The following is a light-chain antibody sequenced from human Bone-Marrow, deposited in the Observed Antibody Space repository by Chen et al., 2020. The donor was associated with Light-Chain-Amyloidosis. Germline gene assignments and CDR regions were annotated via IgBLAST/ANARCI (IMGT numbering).Light chain of an antibody. J-gene: IGLJ2*01. CDR2: DVS. Sequence: QSALTKPASVSGSPGLTLTISCTGTSSDVGGYNYVSWYQQHPGKAPKLMIYDVSNRPSGVSNRFSGSKSGNTASLTISGLQAEDEADYYCSSYTSSSTLVVFGGGTKLTVL. V-gene: IGLV2-14*01. CDR1: SSDVGGYNY. CDR3: SSYTSSSTLVV.